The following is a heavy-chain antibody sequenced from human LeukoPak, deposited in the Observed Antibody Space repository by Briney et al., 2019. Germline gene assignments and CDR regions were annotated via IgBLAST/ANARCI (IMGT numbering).Heavy chain of an antibody. V-gene: IGHV4-34*01. CDR2: INHSGST. CDR3: ARRYYYGSGSFDY. CDR1: GGSFSGYY. J-gene: IGHJ4*02. Sequence: PSETLSLTCAVYGGSFSGYYWSWIRQPPGKGLEWIGEINHSGSTNYNPSLKSRVTISVDTSKNQFSLKLSSVTAADTAVYYCARRYYYGSGSFDYWGREPWSPSPQ. D-gene: IGHD3-10*01.